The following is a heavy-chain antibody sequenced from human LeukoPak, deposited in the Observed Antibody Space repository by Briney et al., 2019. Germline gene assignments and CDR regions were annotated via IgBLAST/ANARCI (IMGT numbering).Heavy chain of an antibody. Sequence: GESLKISCKGSGYIFTNYWIGWVRQMPGKGLEWMGIIHPGDSGTRYSPSFQGHVTISADKSISTAYLQWSSLKASDTAMYYCARGGAVERYCSSTSCYWVDAFDIWGQGTMVTVSS. J-gene: IGHJ3*02. V-gene: IGHV5-51*01. CDR3: ARGGAVERYCSSTSCYWVDAFDI. CDR2: IHPGDSGT. CDR1: GYIFTNYW. D-gene: IGHD2-2*01.